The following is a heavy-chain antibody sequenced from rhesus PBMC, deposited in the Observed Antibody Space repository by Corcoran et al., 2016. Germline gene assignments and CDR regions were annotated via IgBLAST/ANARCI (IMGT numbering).Heavy chain of an antibody. CDR3: ARNYGNYWYFDI. D-gene: IGHD4-35*01. CDR1: GGSISHSYR. J-gene: IGHJ2*01. V-gene: IGHV4S10*01. CDR2: IYGSSTST. Sequence: QVQLQESGPGVVKPSETLSLTCAVSGGSISHSYRWSWIRQPPGKGLEWIGYIYGSSTSTNYNPSLKSRVTISKDTSKNQFSLKLSSVTAADTAVYYCARNYGNYWYFDIWGPGTPITISS.